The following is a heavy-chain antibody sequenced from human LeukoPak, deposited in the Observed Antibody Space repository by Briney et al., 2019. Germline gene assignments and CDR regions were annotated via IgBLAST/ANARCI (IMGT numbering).Heavy chain of an antibody. D-gene: IGHD5-18*01. V-gene: IGHV4-34*01. Sequence: PSETLSLTCAVYGGSLSGYYWSWIRQPPGKGLEWIGEINHSGSTNYNPSLKSRVTISVDTSKNQFSLKLSSVTAADTAVYYCARVEGYSYGLYYFDYWGQGTLVTVSS. J-gene: IGHJ4*02. CDR3: ARVEGYSYGLYYFDY. CDR2: INHSGST. CDR1: GGSLSGYY.